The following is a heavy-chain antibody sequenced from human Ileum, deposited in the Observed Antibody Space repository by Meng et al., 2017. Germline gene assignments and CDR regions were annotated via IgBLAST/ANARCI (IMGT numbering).Heavy chain of an antibody. CDR3: GHWDRFGYVNADY. V-gene: IGHV2-5*02. CDR2: IYWDDDT. CDR1: GFSLRTRGVG. Sequence: TPFGQSAPSLVEPTRTLTPTFTFSGFSLRTRGVGFGWIRQPPGKALEWLALIYWDDDTRYRPSLKSRLTITKDPPKNQVVLTMTNMDPVDTATYYCGHWDRFGYVNADYWGQGTLVTVSS. D-gene: IGHD5-18*01. J-gene: IGHJ4*02.